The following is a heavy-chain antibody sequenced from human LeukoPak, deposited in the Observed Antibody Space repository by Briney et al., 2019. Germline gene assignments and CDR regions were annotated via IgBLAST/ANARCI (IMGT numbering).Heavy chain of an antibody. CDR1: GFTFSDHY. J-gene: IGHJ4*02. Sequence: GGSLRLSCAASGFTFSDHYMDWVRQAPVKGLEWVSSITTSSSYIYYADSVKGRFTISRDNAKNSLYLQMNSLRAKDTAVYYCARETDSGRIAAAGLEYWGQGTLVTVSS. D-gene: IGHD6-13*01. CDR3: ARETDSGRIAAAGLEY. CDR2: ITTSSSYI. V-gene: IGHV3-21*01.